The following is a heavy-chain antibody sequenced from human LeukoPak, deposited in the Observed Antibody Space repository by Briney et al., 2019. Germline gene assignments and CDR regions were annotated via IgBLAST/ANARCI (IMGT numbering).Heavy chain of an antibody. CDR1: GYTFTTYG. V-gene: IGHV1-18*01. CDR2: ISAYNGDT. J-gene: IGHJ4*02. CDR3: ARDRGTSGSGFFDY. D-gene: IGHD6-6*01. Sequence: ASVKVSCKASGYTFTTYGISWVRQAPGQGLEWMGWISAYNGDTNYAQKLQGRVTMTTDTSTSTAYMELRSLRSDDTAVYYCARDRGTSGSGFFDYWGQGTLVTVSS.